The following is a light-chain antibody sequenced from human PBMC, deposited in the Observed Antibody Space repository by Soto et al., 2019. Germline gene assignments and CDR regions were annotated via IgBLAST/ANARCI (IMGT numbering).Light chain of an antibody. J-gene: IGKJ5*01. CDR2: GAS. Sequence: EIVMTQSPATLSVSPGERATLSCRASQSVSSSYLAWYQQKPGQAPRLLIYGASTRATGIPARFSGSGSGTEFTLTISSLQSEDFAVYYCQQYNNWPPITFGQETRLEIK. V-gene: IGKV3-15*01. CDR1: QSVSSSY. CDR3: QQYNNWPPIT.